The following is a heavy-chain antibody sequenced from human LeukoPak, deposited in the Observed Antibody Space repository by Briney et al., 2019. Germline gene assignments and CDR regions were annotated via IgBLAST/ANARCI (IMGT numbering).Heavy chain of an antibody. CDR2: ISYVGSNK. V-gene: IGHV3-30*03. J-gene: IGHJ4*02. CDR3: ARDLSDNYTIDY. CDR1: GFTFSSYG. D-gene: IGHD4-11*01. Sequence: GGSLRLSCAASGFTFSSYGMHWVRQAPGKGLEWVAVISYVGSNKYYADSVKGRFTISRDNAKNSLFLQMNSLRAEDTALYYCARDLSDNYTIDYWGQGTLVTVSS.